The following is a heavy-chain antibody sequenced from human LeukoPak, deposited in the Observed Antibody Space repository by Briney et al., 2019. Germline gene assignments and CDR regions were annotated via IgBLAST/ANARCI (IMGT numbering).Heavy chain of an antibody. CDR2: ISGSGGST. CDR3: AKFVPAPTAAFDI. J-gene: IGHJ3*02. V-gene: IGHV3-23*01. CDR1: GFTFSSYS. Sequence: PGGSLRLSCAASGFTFSSYSMNWVRQAPGKGLEWVSAISGSGGSTYYADSVKGRFTISRDNSKNTLYLQMNSLRAEDTAVYYCAKFVPAPTAAFDIWGQGTMVTVSS.